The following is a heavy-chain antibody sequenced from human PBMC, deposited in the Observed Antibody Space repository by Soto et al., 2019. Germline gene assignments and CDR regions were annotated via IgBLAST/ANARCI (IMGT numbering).Heavy chain of an antibody. CDR1: GFTFSSYG. J-gene: IGHJ4*02. CDR2: ISYDGSNK. D-gene: IGHD5-12*01. V-gene: IGHV3-30*18. Sequence: GGSLGLSCAASGFTFSSYGMHWVRQAPGKGLEWVAVISYDGSNKYYADSVKGRFTISRDNSKNTLYLQMNSLRAEDTAVYYCAKDPYIVATITTGYYFDYWGQGTLVTVSS. CDR3: AKDPYIVATITTGYYFDY.